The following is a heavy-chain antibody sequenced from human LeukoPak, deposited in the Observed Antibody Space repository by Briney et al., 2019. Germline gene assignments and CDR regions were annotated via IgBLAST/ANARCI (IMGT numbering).Heavy chain of an antibody. V-gene: IGHV4-59*01. CDR3: ARGKYYFDY. CDR1: VDSISGYY. J-gene: IGHJ4*02. CDR2: MYYSGNT. Sequence: SETLSLACTVSVDSISGYYWSWIRQPPGKGLEWIGYMYYSGNTNYNPSLKSRLTTSLDTSKNQFSLKLSSVTAADTAVYYCARGKYYFDYWGQGTLVTVSS.